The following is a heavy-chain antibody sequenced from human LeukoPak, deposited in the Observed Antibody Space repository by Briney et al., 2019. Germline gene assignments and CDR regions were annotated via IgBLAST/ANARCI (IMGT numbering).Heavy chain of an antibody. D-gene: IGHD5-24*01. Sequence: SETLSLTCTVSGSSISSYHWSWFRQPPGTGLEWIGYISDSGSTNYNTSLKGRVTMSVDMSKKQLSLKLSSVTAADTAVYYCARGRRDPLWGRGTLVTVSS. V-gene: IGHV4-59*12. CDR2: ISDSGST. CDR1: GSSISSYH. CDR3: ARGRRDPL. J-gene: IGHJ2*01.